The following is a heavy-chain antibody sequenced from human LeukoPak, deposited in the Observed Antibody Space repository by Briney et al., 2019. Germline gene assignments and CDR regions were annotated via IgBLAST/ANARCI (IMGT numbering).Heavy chain of an antibody. V-gene: IGHV4-59*11. CDR3: ARVGGGSYSYFDY. CDR1: GGSISSHY. Sequence: SETLSLTCTVSGGSISSHYWSWIRQPPGKGLEWIGYISYSGSTNYNPSLKSRVTISVDTSRNQVSLRLNSVTAADTAMYYCARVGGGSYSYFDYWGQGTLATVSS. D-gene: IGHD1-26*01. CDR2: ISYSGST. J-gene: IGHJ4*02.